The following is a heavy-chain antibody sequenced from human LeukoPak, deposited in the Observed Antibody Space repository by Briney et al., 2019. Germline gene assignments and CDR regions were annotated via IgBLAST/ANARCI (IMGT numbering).Heavy chain of an antibody. D-gene: IGHD5-12*01. V-gene: IGHV4-61*02. J-gene: IGHJ4*02. CDR2: IYTSGST. CDR1: GNSISSGDNY. Sequence: PSETLSLTCTVSGNSISSGDNYWSWIRQPAGKGLEWIGRIYTSGSTNYNPSLKSRVTISGDTSKNQFSLKLSSVTAADTAVYYCARRWGYSGYLDYWGQGTLVTVSS. CDR3: ARRWGYSGYLDY.